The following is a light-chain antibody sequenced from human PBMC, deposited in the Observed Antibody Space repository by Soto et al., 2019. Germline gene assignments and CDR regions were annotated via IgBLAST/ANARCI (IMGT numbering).Light chain of an antibody. J-gene: IGLJ2*01. Sequence: QSALTQPASVSGSPGQSITISCTGTSSDVGGYKYVSWYQQHPGKAPKLMIYEVSDRPSGVSNRFSGSKSGNTASLTIFGLQAEDEADYYCSSYTSSRTLIFGGGTKLTGL. CDR3: SSYTSSRTLI. V-gene: IGLV2-14*01. CDR1: SSDVGGYKY. CDR2: EVS.